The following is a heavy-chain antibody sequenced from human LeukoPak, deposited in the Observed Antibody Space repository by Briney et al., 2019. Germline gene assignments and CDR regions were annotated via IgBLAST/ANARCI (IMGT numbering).Heavy chain of an antibody. V-gene: IGHV3-30*18. D-gene: IGHD1-14*01. J-gene: IGHJ4*02. CDR3: AKDRHPARTDGYYFDY. CDR2: ISYDANNK. Sequence: GGSLRLSCAASAFTSRTYGMHWVRQAPGKGLEWVAVISYDANNKYYADSVRGRFTISRDNSKNTLYLQMNSLRAEDTAVYYCAKDRHPARTDGYYFDYWGQGTLVTVSS. CDR1: AFTSRTYG.